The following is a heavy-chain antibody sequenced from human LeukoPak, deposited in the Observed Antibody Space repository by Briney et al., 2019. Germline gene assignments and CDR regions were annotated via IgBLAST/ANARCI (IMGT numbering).Heavy chain of an antibody. CDR1: GFTFSSYG. J-gene: IGHJ4*02. Sequence: GGSLRLSCAASGFTFSSYGMHWVRQAPGKGLEWVAVIWYDGSNKYYEDSVKGRFTISRDNSKNTLYLQMNSLRAEDTAVYYCAREGPGDSSGYYLFDYWGQGTLVTVSS. D-gene: IGHD3-22*01. V-gene: IGHV3-33*01. CDR2: IWYDGSNK. CDR3: AREGPGDSSGYYLFDY.